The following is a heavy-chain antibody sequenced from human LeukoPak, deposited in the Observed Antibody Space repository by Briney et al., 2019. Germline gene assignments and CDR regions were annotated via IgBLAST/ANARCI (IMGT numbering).Heavy chain of an antibody. D-gene: IGHD3-10*01. CDR1: GGTFSSYA. CDR3: ARDSGYYGSGSKGPYNWFDP. Sequence: ASVKVSCKASGGTFSSYAISWVRQAPGQGLEWMGGIIPIFGTANYAQKFQGRVTITADESTSTAYMELSSLRSEDTAVYYCARDSGYYGSGSKGPYNWFDPWGQGTLVTVSS. CDR2: IIPIFGTA. J-gene: IGHJ5*02. V-gene: IGHV1-69*13.